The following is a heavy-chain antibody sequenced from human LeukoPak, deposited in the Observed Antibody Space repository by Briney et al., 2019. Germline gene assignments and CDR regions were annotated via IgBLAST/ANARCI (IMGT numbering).Heavy chain of an antibody. CDR1: GVSISSISYY. V-gene: IGHV4-39*01. CDR2: IYYSGST. D-gene: IGHD2-15*01. CDR3: ARHNRVVPPDY. Sequence: PSETLSLTXTVSGVSISSISYYWGWIRQPPGKGLEWIGNIYYSGSTYYNPSLKSRVTISVDTSKNQFSLKVTSVTAADTAVYYCARHNRVVPPDYWGQGTLVTVSS. J-gene: IGHJ4*02.